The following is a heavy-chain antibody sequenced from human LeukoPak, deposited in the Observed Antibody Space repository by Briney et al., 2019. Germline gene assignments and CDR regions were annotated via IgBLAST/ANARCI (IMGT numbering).Heavy chain of an antibody. CDR2: ISSSSSTI. CDR3: ARDAPYYYDSSGYYEWDY. V-gene: IGHV3-48*01. J-gene: IGHJ4*02. Sequence: GSLRLSCAASGFTFSSYSMNWVRQAPGKGLEWVSYISSSSSTIYYADSVKGRFTISRDNAKNSLYLQMNSLRAEDTAVYYCARDAPYYYDSSGYYEWDYWGQGTLVTVSS. D-gene: IGHD3-22*01. CDR1: GFTFSSYS.